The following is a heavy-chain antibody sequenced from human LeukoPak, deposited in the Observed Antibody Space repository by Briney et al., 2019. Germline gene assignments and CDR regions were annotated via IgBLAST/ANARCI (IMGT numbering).Heavy chain of an antibody. V-gene: IGHV1-2*02. CDR2: INPNSGGT. CDR1: GYTFTGYY. D-gene: IGHD6-13*01. J-gene: IGHJ6*03. Sequence: ASVKVSCKASGYTFTGYYMHWVRQAPGQGLEWMGWINPNSGGTNYAQKFQGRVTMTRDTSISTAYMELSRLRSDDTAVYYCARWGIAGESYYYYIDVWGKGTTVTVSS. CDR3: ARWGIAGESYYYYIDV.